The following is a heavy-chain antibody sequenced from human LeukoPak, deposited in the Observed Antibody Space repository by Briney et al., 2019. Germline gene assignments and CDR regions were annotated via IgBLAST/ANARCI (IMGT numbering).Heavy chain of an antibody. CDR1: GFTFSSHA. J-gene: IGHJ4*02. Sequence: PGGSLRLSCAASGFTFSSHAMHWVRQAPGKGLEWVAVISYDGSNKYYADSVKGRFTISRDNSKNTLYLQMNSLRAEDTAVYYCARVRGGNNYHFDYWGQGTLVTVSS. V-gene: IGHV3-30-3*01. CDR2: ISYDGSNK. CDR3: ARVRGGNNYHFDY. D-gene: IGHD1-26*01.